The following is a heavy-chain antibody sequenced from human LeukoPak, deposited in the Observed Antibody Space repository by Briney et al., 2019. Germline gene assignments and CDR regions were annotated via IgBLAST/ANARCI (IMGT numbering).Heavy chain of an antibody. D-gene: IGHD1-26*01. CDR3: AKDQNSGSYPKAFDY. J-gene: IGHJ4*02. V-gene: IGHV3-23*01. CDR2: ISGSGGST. CDR1: GFTFSSYA. Sequence: GGSLRLSCAASGFTFSSYAMSWVRQAPGKGLEWVSAISGSGGSTYYADSVKGRFTISRDNSKNALYLQMNSLRAEDTAVYYCAKDQNSGSYPKAFDYWGQGTLVTVSS.